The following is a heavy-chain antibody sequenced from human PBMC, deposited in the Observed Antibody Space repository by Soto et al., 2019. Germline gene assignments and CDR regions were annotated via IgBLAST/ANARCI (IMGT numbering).Heavy chain of an antibody. CDR2: ISYDGSNK. CDR1: RFTFSNYP. J-gene: IGHJ6*02. V-gene: IGHV3-30-3*01. Sequence: GGSLRLSCAASRFTFSNYPMHWVRQAPGKGLEWVAVISYDGSNKHYADSVKGRFTISRDNSKNTLYLQMNSLRAEDTAVYHCAKDRGGSGSYPNYGMDVWGQGTTVTVSS. CDR3: AKDRGGSGSYPNYGMDV. D-gene: IGHD3-10*01.